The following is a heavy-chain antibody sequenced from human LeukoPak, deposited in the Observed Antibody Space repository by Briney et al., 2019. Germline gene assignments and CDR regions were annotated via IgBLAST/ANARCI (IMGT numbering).Heavy chain of an antibody. D-gene: IGHD1-14*01. Sequence: KTSETLSLTCTVSGGSISSSSYYWGWIRQPPGKGLEWIGYIYYSGSTNYNPSLKSRVTISVDTSKNQFSLKLSSVTAADTAVYYCARRVGNRRDTWTSYYYYMDVWGKGTTVTISS. J-gene: IGHJ6*03. V-gene: IGHV4-61*05. CDR2: IYYSGST. CDR1: GGSISSSSYY. CDR3: ARRVGNRRDTWTSYYYYMDV.